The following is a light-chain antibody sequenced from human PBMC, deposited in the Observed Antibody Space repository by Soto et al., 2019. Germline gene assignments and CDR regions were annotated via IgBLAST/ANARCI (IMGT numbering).Light chain of an antibody. CDR2: DAS. CDR1: QSFTSRS. Sequence: EMVMTQSPGTLSLSPGERATLSCRASQSFTSRSLAWYQQKPGQSPRLVIYDASSGATGIPDRFSGSGSGTDFTLTISRLEPEDFAVYFCYQYDSSPWTFGQGTKVDIK. J-gene: IGKJ1*01. CDR3: YQYDSSPWT. V-gene: IGKV3-20*01.